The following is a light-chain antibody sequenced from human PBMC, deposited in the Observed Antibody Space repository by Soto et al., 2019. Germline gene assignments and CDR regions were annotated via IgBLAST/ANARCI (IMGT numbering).Light chain of an antibody. Sequence: IVLTQSTVTLSLSTGERPTLSCRASQSVSSSYLAWYQQKPGQAPRLLIYDASDRAPGIPARFSGSGSGTDFTLTISSLEPEDFAVYYCQQRDNWPQSFGQGTKVDIK. V-gene: IGKV3D-20*02. CDR2: DAS. CDR1: QSVSSSY. CDR3: QQRDNWPQS. J-gene: IGKJ1*01.